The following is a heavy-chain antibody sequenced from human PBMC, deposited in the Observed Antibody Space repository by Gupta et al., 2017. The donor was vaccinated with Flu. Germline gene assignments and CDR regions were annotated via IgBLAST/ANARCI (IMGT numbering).Heavy chain of an antibody. CDR2: IYYSGSS. CDR1: GDPINSYY. Sequence: QVQLQESGPGVVKPSETLSLTCTVSGDPINSYYWSWIRQPPGKGLEWIGYIYYSGSSNYNPSLKSRVTISIDTSENQFSLRLSSVTAADTAVYYCARVIRGPYGMDVWGQGTTVTVSS. J-gene: IGHJ6*02. V-gene: IGHV4-59*01. CDR3: ARVIRGPYGMDV. D-gene: IGHD3-10*01.